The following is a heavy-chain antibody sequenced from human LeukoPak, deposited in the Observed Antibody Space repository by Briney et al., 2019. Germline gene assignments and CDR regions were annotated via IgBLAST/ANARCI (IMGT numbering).Heavy chain of an antibody. J-gene: IGHJ4*02. V-gene: IGHV1-69*04. D-gene: IGHD3-22*01. Sequence: SVKVSCKASGYTFTSYDINWVRQATGQGLEWMGRIIPILGIANYAQKFQGRVTITADKSTSTAYMELSSLRSEDTAVYYCARGRIDNLLYYYDSSGYSFDYWGQGTLVTVSS. CDR1: GYTFTSYD. CDR3: ARGRIDNLLYYYDSSGYSFDY. CDR2: IIPILGIA.